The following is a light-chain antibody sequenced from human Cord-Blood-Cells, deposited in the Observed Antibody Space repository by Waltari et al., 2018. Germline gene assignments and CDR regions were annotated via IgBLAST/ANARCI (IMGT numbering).Light chain of an antibody. CDR3: NTYTGSSTWV. Sequence: QPALTQPAPVSGSPGQSITISCTGTSSDVCGYHYVSRYQQHPGKAHKLMIYDVSKWPSGVSNRLSGSRSGNTASLAISALQAEDEADYYCNTYTGSSTWVFGGGTKLTVL. V-gene: IGLV2-14*01. J-gene: IGLJ3*02. CDR2: DVS. CDR1: SSDVCGYHY.